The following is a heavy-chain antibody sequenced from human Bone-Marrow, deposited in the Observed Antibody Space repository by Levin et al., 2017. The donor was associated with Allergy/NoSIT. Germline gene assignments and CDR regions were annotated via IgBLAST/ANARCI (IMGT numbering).Heavy chain of an antibody. D-gene: IGHD3-10*01. Sequence: PGGSLRLSCAASGFTFSSYGMHWVRQAPGKGLEWVAVIWYDGSNKYYADSVKGRFTISRDNSKNTLYLQMNSLRAEDTAVYYCARDYYGSGSYYRNWFDPWGQGTLVTVSS. CDR2: IWYDGSNK. J-gene: IGHJ5*02. V-gene: IGHV3-33*01. CDR3: ARDYYGSGSYYRNWFDP. CDR1: GFTFSSYG.